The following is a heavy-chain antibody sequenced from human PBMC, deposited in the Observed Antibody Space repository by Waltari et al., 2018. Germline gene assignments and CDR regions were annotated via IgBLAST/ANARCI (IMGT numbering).Heavy chain of an antibody. CDR1: GASIDGRSFY. Sequence: QLQLQESGPGLVKPSETLSLTCTVSGASIDGRSFYWGWIRQAPGKRLEWIGSIYYTGTTYYNPSFKSRVTIAVDTSKNLFSLNLASMTAADTAVYYCVRREYISHWTDYWGRGALVTVSS. V-gene: IGHV4-39*01. D-gene: IGHD1-1*01. CDR2: IYYTGTT. J-gene: IGHJ4*02. CDR3: VRREYISHWTDY.